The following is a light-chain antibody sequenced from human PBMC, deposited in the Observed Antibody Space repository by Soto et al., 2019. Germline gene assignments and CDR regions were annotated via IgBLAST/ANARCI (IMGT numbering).Light chain of an antibody. CDR3: CSYTSSTTKV. V-gene: IGLV2-14*03. CDR2: DVT. CDR1: SSDVGAYNY. Sequence: QSALTQPASVSGSPGQSITISCTGTSSDVGAYNYVSWYQQHPGKAPKLIIYDVTYRPSGISNRFSGSKSANTASLTISGRQAEDEADYYCCSYTSSTTKVFGGGTTLTVL. J-gene: IGLJ2*01.